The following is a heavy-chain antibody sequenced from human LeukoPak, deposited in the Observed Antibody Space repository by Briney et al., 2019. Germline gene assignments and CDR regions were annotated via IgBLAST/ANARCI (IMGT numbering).Heavy chain of an antibody. CDR3: ARDSHIVVVPAAVQGWFDP. CDR2: ISSSSSYI. J-gene: IGHJ5*02. D-gene: IGHD2-2*01. CDR1: GFTFCSYS. Sequence: SGGSLRLSCAASGFTFCSYSMNWVRQAPGKGLEWVSSISSSSSYIYYADSVKGRFTISRDNAKNSLYLQMNSLRAEDTAVYYCARDSHIVVVPAAVQGWFDPWGQGTLVTVSS. V-gene: IGHV3-21*01.